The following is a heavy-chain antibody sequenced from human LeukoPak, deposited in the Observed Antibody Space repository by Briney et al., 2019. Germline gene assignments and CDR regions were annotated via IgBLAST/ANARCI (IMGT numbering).Heavy chain of an antibody. CDR3: ARVPPVNPNWFDP. CDR2: IIPIFGTA. J-gene: IGHJ5*02. CDR1: GGTFSSYA. Sequence: GASVKVSCKASGGTFSSYAISWVRQAPGQGLEWMGRIIPIFGTANYAQKFQGRVTITTDGSTSTTDLELSSLRSEDTAVYYCARVPPVNPNWFDPWGQGTLVTVSS. V-gene: IGHV1-69*05.